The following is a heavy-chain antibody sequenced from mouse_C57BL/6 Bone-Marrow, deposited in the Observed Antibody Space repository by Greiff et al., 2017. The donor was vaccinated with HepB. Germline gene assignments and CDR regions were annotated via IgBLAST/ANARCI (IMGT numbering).Heavy chain of an antibody. Sequence: EVQVVESGGGLVQPGGSLSLSCAASGFTFTDYYMSWVRQPPGKALEWLGFIRNKANGYTTEYSASVKGRFTISRDNSQSILYLQMNALRAEDSATYYCARSPFITTVVAPYYYAMDYWGQGTSVTVSS. J-gene: IGHJ4*01. V-gene: IGHV7-3*01. D-gene: IGHD1-1*01. CDR1: GFTFTDYY. CDR3: ARSPFITTVVAPYYYAMDY. CDR2: IRNKANGYTT.